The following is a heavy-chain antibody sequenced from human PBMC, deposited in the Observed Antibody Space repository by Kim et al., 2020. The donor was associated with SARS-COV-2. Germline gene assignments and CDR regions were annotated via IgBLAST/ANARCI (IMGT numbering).Heavy chain of an antibody. CDR1: GGSISSGGYY. J-gene: IGHJ6*02. CDR2: IYYSGST. V-gene: IGHV4-31*03. Sequence: SETLSLTCTVSGGSISSGGYYWSWIRQHPGKGLEWIGYIYYSGSTYYNPSLKSRVTISVDTSKNQFSLKLSSVTAADTAVYYCAREKKAGILYYYGMDVWGQGTTVTVSS. CDR3: AREKKAGILYYYGMDV. D-gene: IGHD3-10*01.